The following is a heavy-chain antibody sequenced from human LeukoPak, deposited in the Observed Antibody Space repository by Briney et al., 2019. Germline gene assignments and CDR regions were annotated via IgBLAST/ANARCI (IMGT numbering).Heavy chain of an antibody. CDR1: GGTFSSYA. CDR3: ARDRYDGSSPNWGGLMDV. V-gene: IGHV1-69*05. Sequence: ASVKVSCKASGGTFSSYAISWVRQAPGQGLEWMGGIIPIFGTANYAQKFQGRVTITTDESTSTAYMELSSLRSEDTAVYYCARDRYDGSSPNWGGLMDVWGKGTTVTVSS. CDR2: IIPIFGTA. D-gene: IGHD6-13*01. J-gene: IGHJ6*03.